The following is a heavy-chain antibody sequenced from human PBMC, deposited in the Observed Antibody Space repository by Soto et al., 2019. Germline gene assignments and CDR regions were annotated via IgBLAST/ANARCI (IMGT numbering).Heavy chain of an antibody. CDR1: GFTFSSYA. Sequence: EVQVLESGGGLVQPGGSLSLSCAASGFTFSSYAMNWVRQPPGKGLEWVSGISGSGTNTYYADSGKGRFTISRDSSMYLQMNSLRVEDTAVYYCARARPHHITVVFDYWGQGTLVTVSS. CDR3: ARARPHHITVVFDY. V-gene: IGHV3-23*01. J-gene: IGHJ4*02. CDR2: ISGSGTNT. D-gene: IGHD2-21*01.